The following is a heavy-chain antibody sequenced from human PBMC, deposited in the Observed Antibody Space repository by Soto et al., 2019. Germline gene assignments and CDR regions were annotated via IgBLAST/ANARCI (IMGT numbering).Heavy chain of an antibody. V-gene: IGHV3-74*03. CDR1: GFTFNTYW. CDR2: ANSDGSST. J-gene: IGHJ6*02. D-gene: IGHD3-10*01. CDR3: TRVVRFGRAEYSYSYGMDV. Sequence: EVQLVESGGGLVQPGGSLRLSCAASGFTFNTYWMHWVRQAPGKGLVWVSRANSDGSSTTYADSVKGRFTISRDNARNTLYRHMHSLRAEDTAVYYCTRVVRFGRAEYSYSYGMDVWGQGTTVTVSS.